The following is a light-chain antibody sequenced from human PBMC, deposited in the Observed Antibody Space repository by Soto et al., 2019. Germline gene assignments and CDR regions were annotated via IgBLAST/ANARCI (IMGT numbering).Light chain of an antibody. Sequence: QSVLTQPPSASGTPGQRVTISCSGSSSNIAPNTVNWYQHLPGAAPQLLIFANDRRPSGVPDRFSGSRSGTSASLAISGLQSEDEADYYCAACDDSLNGYVFGTGTKLTVL. CDR1: SSNIAPNT. CDR2: AND. J-gene: IGLJ1*01. CDR3: AACDDSLNGYV. V-gene: IGLV1-44*01.